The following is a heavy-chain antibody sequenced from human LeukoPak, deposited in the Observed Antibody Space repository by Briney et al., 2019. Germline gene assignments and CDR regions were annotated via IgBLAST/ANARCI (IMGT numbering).Heavy chain of an antibody. Sequence: GGSLRLSCAASGYTFSSYAMSWVRQGPGKGLEWVSAISGSGGSTYYADSVKGRFTISRDNSKNTLYLQMNSLRAEDTAVYYCAKDRWARSGDLFDYWGQGTLVTVSS. CDR2: ISGSGGST. J-gene: IGHJ4*02. CDR1: GYTFSSYA. D-gene: IGHD1-26*01. CDR3: AKDRWARSGDLFDY. V-gene: IGHV3-23*01.